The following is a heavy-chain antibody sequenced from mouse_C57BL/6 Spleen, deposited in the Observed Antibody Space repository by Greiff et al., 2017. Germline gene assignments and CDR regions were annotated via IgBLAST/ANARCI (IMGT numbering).Heavy chain of an antibody. Sequence: QVQLQQSGAELVRPGASVKLSCKASGYTFTDYYINWVKQRPGQGLEWIARIYPGSGNTYYNEKFKGKATLTAEKSSSTAYMQLSSLTSEDSAVYFCARGLRLASYFDYWGQGTTLTVSS. J-gene: IGHJ2*01. CDR1: GYTFTDYY. CDR2: IYPGSGNT. CDR3: ARGLRLASYFDY. V-gene: IGHV1-76*01. D-gene: IGHD6-1*01.